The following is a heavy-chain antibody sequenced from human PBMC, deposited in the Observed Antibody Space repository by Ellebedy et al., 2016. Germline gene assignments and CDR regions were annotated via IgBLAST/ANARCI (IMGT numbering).Heavy chain of an antibody. CDR3: AKGTMDYFYH. CDR1: GFTFNDYA. V-gene: IGHV3-9*01. J-gene: IGHJ4*02. CDR2: ISWDSAVI. D-gene: IGHD4/OR15-4a*01. Sequence: SLKISXAGSGFTFNDYALHWVRQAPGKGLEWVSGISWDSAVIGYGGSVKGRSTISKDSAKNYLYLQMNSLRSEDTAFYYCAKGTMDYFYHWGQGTLVTVSS.